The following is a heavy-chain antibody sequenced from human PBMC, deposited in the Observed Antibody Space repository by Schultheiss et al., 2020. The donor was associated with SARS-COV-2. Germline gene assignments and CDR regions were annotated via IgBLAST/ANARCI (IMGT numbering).Heavy chain of an antibody. J-gene: IGHJ4*02. V-gene: IGHV4-30-2*01. CDR3: ARGSSHGDFDY. Sequence: SQTLSLTCAVSGGSISSGGYSWSWIRQPPWKGLEWIGYIYHSGSTYYNPSLKSRVTISVDRSKNQFSLKLSSVTAADTAVYYCARGSSHGDFDYWGQGTLVTVSS. CDR1: GGSISSGGYS. D-gene: IGHD1-26*01. CDR2: IYHSGST.